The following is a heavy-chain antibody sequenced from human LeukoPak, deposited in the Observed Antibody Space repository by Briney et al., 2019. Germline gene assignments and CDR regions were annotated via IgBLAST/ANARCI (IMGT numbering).Heavy chain of an antibody. Sequence: SQTLSLTCTVSGGSISSGDYYWSWIRQPPGKGLELLGYIYYSGSTYYNPSLKSRVTISVDTSKNQFSLKLSSVTAADTAVYYCAWLPLGASGALAPRDIWGQGTMVTVSS. V-gene: IGHV4-30-4*08. D-gene: IGHD1-26*01. CDR3: AWLPLGASGALAPRDI. CDR2: IYYSGST. CDR1: GGSISSGDYY. J-gene: IGHJ3*02.